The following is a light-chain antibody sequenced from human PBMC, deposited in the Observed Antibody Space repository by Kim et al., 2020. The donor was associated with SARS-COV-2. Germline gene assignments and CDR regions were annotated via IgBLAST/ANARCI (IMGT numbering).Light chain of an antibody. CDR2: EVT. CDR1: SRDVVGYNY. CDR3: GSYVGNNNFV. V-gene: IGLV2-8*01. Sequence: GQAVTTSCTGTSRDVVGYNYVSWYQHHPGKAPKLMIYEVTKRPSGVPDRFSGSKSGNTASLTVSGLQAEDEADYYCGSYVGNNNFVFGTGTKVTVL. J-gene: IGLJ1*01.